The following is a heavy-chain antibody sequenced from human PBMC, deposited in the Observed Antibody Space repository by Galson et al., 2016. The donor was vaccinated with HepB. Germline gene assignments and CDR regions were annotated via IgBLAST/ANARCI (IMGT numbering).Heavy chain of an antibody. D-gene: IGHD3-3*01. CDR3: ARTRSITIFDGMDV. CDR2: ISGSSRSYT. CDR1: GFTFSEFY. J-gene: IGHJ6*02. Sequence: SLRLSCAAPGFTFSEFYMTWIRQAPGKGLEWLSYISGSSRSYTDYADSVKGRFTISRDNAKDSLYLQMNSLRAEDTAVYYCARTRSITIFDGMDVWGQGTTVTVSS. V-gene: IGHV3-11*06.